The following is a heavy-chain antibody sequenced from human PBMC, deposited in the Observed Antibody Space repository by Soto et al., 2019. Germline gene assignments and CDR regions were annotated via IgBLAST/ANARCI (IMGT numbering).Heavy chain of an antibody. CDR1: GGSVSSGSYY. J-gene: IGHJ6*02. Sequence: SETLSLTCTVSGGSVSSGSYYWSWIRQPPGKGLEWIGYIYYSGSTNYNPSLKSRVTISVDTSKNQFSLKLSSVTAADTAVYYCARDQVYGGNSEDYYYGMDVWGQGTTVTVSS. D-gene: IGHD4-17*01. CDR3: ARDQVYGGNSEDYYYGMDV. V-gene: IGHV4-61*01. CDR2: IYYSGST.